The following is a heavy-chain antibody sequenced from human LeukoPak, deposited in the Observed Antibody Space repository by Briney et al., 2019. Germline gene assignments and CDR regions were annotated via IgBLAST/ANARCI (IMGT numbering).Heavy chain of an antibody. CDR1: GYSFLDYW. D-gene: IGHD2-2*02. Sequence: GESLKISCKGSGYSFLDYWIGWVRQMPGKGPELMGLIFPHDSDIKYSPSFQGQVTFSVDKSISSAYVQWGSLKASDTAMYGIRGCISNTKCYTSFFYYGMDVWGQGTTVTVSS. CDR2: IFPHDSDI. CDR3: RGCISNTKCYTSFFYYGMDV. V-gene: IGHV5-51*01. J-gene: IGHJ6*02.